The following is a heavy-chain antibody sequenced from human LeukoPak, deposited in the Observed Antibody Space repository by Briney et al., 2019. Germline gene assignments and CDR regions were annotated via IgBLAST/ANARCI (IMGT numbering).Heavy chain of an antibody. J-gene: IGHJ4*02. CDR2: IYHSGST. D-gene: IGHD6-13*01. CDR1: GGSISSSNW. V-gene: IGHV4-4*02. Sequence: SGTLPLTCAVSGGSISSSNWWSWVRQPPGRGLEWIGEIYHSGSTNYNPSLKSRVTISVDKSKNQFSLKLSSVTAADTAVYYCARDAGSSHPRLYYFDYWGQGTLVTVSS. CDR3: ARDAGSSHPRLYYFDY.